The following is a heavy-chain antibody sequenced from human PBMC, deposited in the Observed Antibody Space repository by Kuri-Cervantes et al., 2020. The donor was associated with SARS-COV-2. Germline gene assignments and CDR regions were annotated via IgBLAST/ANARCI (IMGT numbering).Heavy chain of an antibody. Sequence: GSLRPSGTVSGGSISSYYWSWIRQPPGKGLEWIGYIYYSGSTNYNPSLKSRVTISVDTSKNQFSLKLSSVTAADTAVYYCARDRRRITIVGCDEDIMDAWGQGTTVTASS. D-gene: IGHD3-3*01. CDR3: ARDRRRITIVGCDEDIMDA. V-gene: IGHV4-59*12. CDR1: GGSISSYY. CDR2: IYYSGST. J-gene: IGHJ6*02.